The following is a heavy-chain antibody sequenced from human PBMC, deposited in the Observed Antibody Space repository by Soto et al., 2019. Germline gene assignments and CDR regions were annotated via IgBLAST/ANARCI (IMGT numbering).Heavy chain of an antibody. Sequence: QVQLQQWGAGLLKPSETLSLTCAVYGGSFSGYYWSWLRQPPGQGLEWIGEINHSGSTNYNPSLNSRVTIAVDTSKHQVSLKLSSVTAADTAVYYCARGRYYYGSGSYYYWGQGTLVTVSS. CDR2: INHSGST. J-gene: IGHJ4*02. CDR3: ARGRYYYGSGSYYY. CDR1: GGSFSGYY. V-gene: IGHV4-34*01. D-gene: IGHD3-10*01.